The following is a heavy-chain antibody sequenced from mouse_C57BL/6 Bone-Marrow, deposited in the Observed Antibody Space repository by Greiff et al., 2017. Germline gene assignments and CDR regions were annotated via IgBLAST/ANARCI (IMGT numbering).Heavy chain of an antibody. CDR1: GYTLTSYW. D-gene: IGHD1-1*01. V-gene: IGHV1-59*01. CDR2: IDPSASYT. CDR3: ARSPYYYGSSGDFDY. J-gene: IGHJ2*01. Sequence: QVQLQQPGAELVRPGTSVKLSCKASGYTLTSYWMHWVKQRPGQGLEWIGVIDPSASYTNYNQKFKGKATMTVDTSSSTAYMQLSSLASEDSAVYYCARSPYYYGSSGDFDYWGQGTTLTVSS.